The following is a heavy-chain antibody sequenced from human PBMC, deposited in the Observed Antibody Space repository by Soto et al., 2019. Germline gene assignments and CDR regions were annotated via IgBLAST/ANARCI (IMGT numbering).Heavy chain of an antibody. CDR2: ISGSGTTA. Sequence: EVQLLESGGGLVQPGGSLRLSCAASGFIFSSYAMSWVRQAPGKGLEWVSAISGSGTTAYYADSVKGRFTFSRGNSKKTMYLQMNSLRAEDTAVYYCAKTTDGWFSAFEIWGQGTMVTVSS. D-gene: IGHD6-19*01. V-gene: IGHV3-23*01. CDR3: AKTTDGWFSAFEI. CDR1: GFIFSSYA. J-gene: IGHJ3*02.